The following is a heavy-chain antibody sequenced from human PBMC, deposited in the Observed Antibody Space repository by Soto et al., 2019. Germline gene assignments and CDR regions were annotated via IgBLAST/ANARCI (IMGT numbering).Heavy chain of an antibody. CDR1: GYTFSNYG. V-gene: IGHV1-18*04. CDR2: IGTYNDDT. J-gene: IGHJ4*02. D-gene: IGHD3-9*01. CDR3: ARGDILTGYFDF. Sequence: VASVKVSCKAAGYTFSNYGVTWVRQAAGQALEWMGWIGTYNDDTNYAQNLQGRITLTTDTSTSTAYMELRGLTFDDTALYFCARGDILTGYFDFWGQGTLVTVSS.